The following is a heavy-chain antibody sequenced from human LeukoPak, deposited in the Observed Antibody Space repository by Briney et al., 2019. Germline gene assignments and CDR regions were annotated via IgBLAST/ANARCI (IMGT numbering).Heavy chain of an antibody. Sequence: GGSLRLSCAASGFTFSSYGMHWVRQAPGKGLEWVAVISYDGSNKYYADSVKGRFTISRDNSKNTLYLQMNSLRAEDTAVYYCANWGGSSSDGYYYYGMDVWGQGATVTVSS. CDR3: ANWGGSSSDGYYYYGMDV. CDR1: GFTFSSYG. CDR2: ISYDGSNK. J-gene: IGHJ6*02. V-gene: IGHV3-30*18. D-gene: IGHD6-13*01.